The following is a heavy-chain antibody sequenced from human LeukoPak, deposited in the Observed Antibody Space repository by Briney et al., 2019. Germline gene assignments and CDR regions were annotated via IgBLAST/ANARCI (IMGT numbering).Heavy chain of an antibody. J-gene: IGHJ4*02. V-gene: IGHV1-69*13. CDR3: ARGGYYDSSGYYYAYYFDY. Sequence: SVNVSCTASGGTSSIYAISWVRQAPGQGLEWMGGIIPIFGTANYAQKFQGRVTITADESTSKAYMELSSLRSEDTAVYYCARGGYYDSSGYYYAYYFDYWGQGTLVTVSS. D-gene: IGHD3-22*01. CDR2: IIPIFGTA. CDR1: GGTSSIYA.